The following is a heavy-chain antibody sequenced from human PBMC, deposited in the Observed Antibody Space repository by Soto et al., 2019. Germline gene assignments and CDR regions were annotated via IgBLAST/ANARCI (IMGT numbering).Heavy chain of an antibody. J-gene: IGHJ6*02. D-gene: IGHD3-9*01. CDR3: ARDDGILTGSDRGLFMDV. V-gene: IGHV4-31*03. CDR2: IYYTGST. CDR1: GGSISSGGYY. Sequence: SETLSLTCTVSGGSISSGGYYWSWIRQHPGKGLEWIGYIYYTGSTYYNPSLKSRVTISVDTSKNQCSLELSSVTAADTAVYYCARDDGILTGSDRGLFMDVWGQGTTVTVSS.